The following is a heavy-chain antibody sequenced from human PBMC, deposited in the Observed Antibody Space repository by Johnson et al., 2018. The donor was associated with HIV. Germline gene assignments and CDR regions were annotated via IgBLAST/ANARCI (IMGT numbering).Heavy chain of an antibody. Sequence: QVQLVESGGGVVQPGRSLRLSCAASGFTFSSYGMHWVRQAPGKGLEWVAFIWYDGSNKYYADSVKGRFTISRDNSKNTLYLQMDNLRAEDTAVYYCARTEITFGGVIDPHDACDIWGQGTMVTVSS. V-gene: IGHV3-33*01. CDR1: GFTFSSYG. J-gene: IGHJ3*02. D-gene: IGHD3-16*02. CDR3: ARTEITFGGVIDPHDACDI. CDR2: IWYDGSNK.